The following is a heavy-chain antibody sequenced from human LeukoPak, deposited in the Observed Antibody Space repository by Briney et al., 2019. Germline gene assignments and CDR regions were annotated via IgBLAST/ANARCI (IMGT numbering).Heavy chain of an antibody. CDR2: IYTSGST. D-gene: IGHD2-2*01. CDR3: ARGSRACSSTSCYSGGLDY. V-gene: IGHV4-61*02. CDR1: GGSISSGSYY. Sequence: SQTLSLTCTVSGGSISSGSYYWSWIRQPAGKGLEWIGRIYTSGSTNYNPSLKSQVTISVDTSKNQFSLKLSSVTAADTAVYYCARGSRACSSTSCYSGGLDYWGQGTLVTVSS. J-gene: IGHJ4*02.